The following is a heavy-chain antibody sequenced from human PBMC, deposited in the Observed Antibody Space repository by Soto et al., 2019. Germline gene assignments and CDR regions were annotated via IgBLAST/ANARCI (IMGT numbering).Heavy chain of an antibody. CDR1: GGSFSGYY. CDR3: ARGGGRYCSGGSCRGWFDP. J-gene: IGHJ5*02. Sequence: QVQLQQWGAGLLKPSETLSLTCAVYGGSFSGYYWSWIRQPPGKGLEWIGEINHSGSTNYNPSLKSRVTISVDTSKNQFSLKLSSVTAADTAVYYCARGGGRYCSGGSCRGWFDPWGQGTLVTVSS. D-gene: IGHD2-15*01. CDR2: INHSGST. V-gene: IGHV4-34*01.